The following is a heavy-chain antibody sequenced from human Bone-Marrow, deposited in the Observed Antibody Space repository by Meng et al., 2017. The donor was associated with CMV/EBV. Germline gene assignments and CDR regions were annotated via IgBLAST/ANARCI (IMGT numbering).Heavy chain of an antibody. D-gene: IGHD1-26*01. CDR1: GYTFTSYY. CDR2: INPSGGST. V-gene: IGHV1-46*01. Sequence: ASVKVSCKASGYTFTSYYMHWVRQAPGQGLEWMGIINPSGGSTSYAQKFQGRVTMTRDTSTSTVYMELSSLRSDDTAVYYCARDYVGATYYYYYYGMDVWGQGTTVTVSS. CDR3: ARDYVGATYYYYYYGMDV. J-gene: IGHJ6*02.